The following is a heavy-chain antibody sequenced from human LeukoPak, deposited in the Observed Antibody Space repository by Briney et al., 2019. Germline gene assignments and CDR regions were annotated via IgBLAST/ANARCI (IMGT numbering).Heavy chain of an antibody. V-gene: IGHV4-59*01. D-gene: IGHD6-13*01. Sequence: SETLSLTCTVSGGSISSYYWSWIRQPPGKGLEWIGFFSYSGSTNYNPSLKSRVTISVDTSKNQFSLKLSSVTAADTAVYYCARGDIGYSSSWFDYWGQGTLVTVSS. CDR3: ARGDIGYSSSWFDY. J-gene: IGHJ4*02. CDR1: GGSISSYY. CDR2: FSYSGST.